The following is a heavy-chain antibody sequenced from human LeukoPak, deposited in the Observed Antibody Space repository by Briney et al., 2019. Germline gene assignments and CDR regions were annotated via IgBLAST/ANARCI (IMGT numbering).Heavy chain of an antibody. D-gene: IGHD3-10*01. J-gene: IGHJ4*02. CDR1: GFTFSSYA. CDR3: GRGSVGFGELNY. CDR2: ISYDGSNK. Sequence: PGGSLRLSCAASGFTFSSYAMHWVRQAPGKGLEWVAVISYDGSNKFYADSAKGRFTLSRDNSKNTLYLQMNSLRIEDTAVYYCGRGSVGFGELNYWGQGTLVTVSS. V-gene: IGHV3-30-3*01.